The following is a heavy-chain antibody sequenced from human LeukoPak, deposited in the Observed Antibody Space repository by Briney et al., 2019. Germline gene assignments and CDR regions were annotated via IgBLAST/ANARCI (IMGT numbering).Heavy chain of an antibody. Sequence: GGSPRLSCAASGFTFSDYYMSWIRPAPGKGLEWVSYISSSGSTIYYADSVKGRFTIYRDNAKNSLYLQMNSLRAEDTAVYYCARAPVGATTGFDYWGQGTLVTVSS. CDR2: ISSSGSTI. CDR3: ARAPVGATTGFDY. CDR1: GFTFSDYY. J-gene: IGHJ4*02. V-gene: IGHV3-11*01. D-gene: IGHD1-26*01.